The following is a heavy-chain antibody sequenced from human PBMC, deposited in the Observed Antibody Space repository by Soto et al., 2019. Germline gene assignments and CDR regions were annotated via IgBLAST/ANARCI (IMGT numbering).Heavy chain of an antibody. D-gene: IGHD2-21*02. CDR2: INAGNGNT. CDR1: GYSFTSYA. CDR3: ARSIVVVTAADY. V-gene: IGHV1-3*01. J-gene: IGHJ4*02. Sequence: ASVKLSCKASGYSFTSYAMHCVRQAPEQRLEWMGWINAGNGNTKYSQKFQGRVTITRDTSASTAYMELSSLRSEDTAVYYCARSIVVVTAADYWGQGTLVTVSS.